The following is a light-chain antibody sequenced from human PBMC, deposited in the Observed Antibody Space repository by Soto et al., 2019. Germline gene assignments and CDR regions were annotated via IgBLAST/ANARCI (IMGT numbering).Light chain of an antibody. Sequence: SYELTQPPSLSVAPGQTATITCGGNNIGSKGVHWYQQRPGQAPVLVVFEDSDRPSGIPERFTGSNSGNTATLTISRVEAGDEADYYCQVWDSTTDRVVFGGGPSSPS. CDR2: EDS. V-gene: IGLV3-21*02. CDR1: NIGSKG. CDR3: QVWDSTTDRVV. J-gene: IGLJ2*01.